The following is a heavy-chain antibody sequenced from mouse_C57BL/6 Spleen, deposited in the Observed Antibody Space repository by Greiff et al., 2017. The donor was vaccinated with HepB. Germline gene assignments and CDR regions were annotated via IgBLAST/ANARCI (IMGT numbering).Heavy chain of an antibody. CDR3: ARENCGSFDY. Sequence: EVQLQQSGPELVKPGASVKMSCKASGYTFTDYNMHWVKQSHGKSLEWIGYINPNNGGTSYNQKFKGKATLTVNKSSSTAYMELRSLTSEDSAVYDCARENCGSFDYWGQGTTLTVSS. CDR2: INPNNGGT. V-gene: IGHV1-22*01. J-gene: IGHJ2*01. D-gene: IGHD2-2*01. CDR1: GYTFTDYN.